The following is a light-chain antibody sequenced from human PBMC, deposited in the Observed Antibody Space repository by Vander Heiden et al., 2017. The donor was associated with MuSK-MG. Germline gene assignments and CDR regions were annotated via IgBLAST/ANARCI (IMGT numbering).Light chain of an antibody. CDR3: QQSDSTPQT. CDR1: QSISSY. V-gene: IGKV1-39*01. Sequence: RVTITCRASQSISSYLNWYQQKPGKAPKLLIYAASSLQSGVPSRFSGSGSGTDFTLTVSMLQPEDFATYYCQQSDSTPQTFGEGTKLEIK. CDR2: AAS. J-gene: IGKJ2*01.